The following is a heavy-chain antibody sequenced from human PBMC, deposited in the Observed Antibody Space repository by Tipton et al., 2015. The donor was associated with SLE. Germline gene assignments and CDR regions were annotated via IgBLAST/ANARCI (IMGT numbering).Heavy chain of an antibody. J-gene: IGHJ4*02. CDR2: ISGGGGST. CDR1: GFTFSSYA. CDR3: AKFEKTTDFYLDS. Sequence: LSLTCATSGFTFSSYALSWVRRAPGKGVEWVAAISGGGGSTYYADFVKGRFSISIDKSKKTLFLQMNSLRVDDTATYYCAKFEKTTDFYLDSWGQGTLVSVSS. V-gene: IGHV3-23*01. D-gene: IGHD1/OR15-1a*01.